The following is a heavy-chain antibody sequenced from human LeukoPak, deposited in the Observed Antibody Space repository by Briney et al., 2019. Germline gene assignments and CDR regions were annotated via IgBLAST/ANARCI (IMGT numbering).Heavy chain of an antibody. V-gene: IGHV3-53*01. CDR3: ARRAGDYSHPYDY. D-gene: IGHD3-22*01. Sequence: GGSLRLSCAASGLTVSSNCMSWVRQAPGKGLEWVSFIYSGGNTYYSDSVKGRFTISRDNSKNTFHLKMNSLRAEDTAMYYCARRAGDYSHPYDYWGQGTLVTVSS. J-gene: IGHJ4*02. CDR2: IYSGGNT. CDR1: GLTVSSNC.